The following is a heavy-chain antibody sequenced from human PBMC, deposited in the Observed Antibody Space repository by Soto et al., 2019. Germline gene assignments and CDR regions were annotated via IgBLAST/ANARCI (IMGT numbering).Heavy chain of an antibody. J-gene: IGHJ4*02. CDR2: IYYSGST. V-gene: IGHV4-59*01. CDR3: ASLSGSYYFNY. Sequence: PSETLSLTCTVSGGSISSYYWSWIRQPPGKGLEWIGYIYYSGSTNYNPSLKSRVTISVDTSKNQFSLKLSSVTAADTALYYCASLSGSYYFNYWGQGTLVTVSS. D-gene: IGHD1-26*01. CDR1: GGSISSYY.